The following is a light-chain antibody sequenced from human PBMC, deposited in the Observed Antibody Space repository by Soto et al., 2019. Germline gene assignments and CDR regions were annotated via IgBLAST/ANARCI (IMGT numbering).Light chain of an antibody. V-gene: IGKV1-5*03. CDR3: QQYNTMAT. CDR1: QSISSW. Sequence: DIQMTQSPSTLSASVGDRVSITCRASQSISSWVAWYQQKPGKAPKLLISKASSLESGVPSRFISSRSGTEFTLTITSLQPDDFATYYCQQYNTMATFGQGTKVEIK. CDR2: KAS. J-gene: IGKJ1*01.